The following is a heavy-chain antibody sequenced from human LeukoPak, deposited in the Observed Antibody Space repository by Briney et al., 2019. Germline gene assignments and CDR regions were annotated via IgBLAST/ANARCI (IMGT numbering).Heavy chain of an antibody. CDR1: GFTLSNAW. CDR3: AKDSTNSPSGTFDP. J-gene: IGHJ5*02. Sequence: GGSLRLSCAVSGFTLSNAWMSWVRQAPGKGLEWVSVISGSDESTYCADSVKGRFTISRDNSKNTLYLEMNSLRAEDTAVYYCAKDSTNSPSGTFDPWGQGTLVTVSS. V-gene: IGHV3-23*01. CDR2: ISGSDEST. D-gene: IGHD1-1*01.